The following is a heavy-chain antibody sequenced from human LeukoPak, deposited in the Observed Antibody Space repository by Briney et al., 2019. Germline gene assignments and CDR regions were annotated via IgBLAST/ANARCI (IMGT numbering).Heavy chain of an antibody. CDR1: GYTFTSYA. D-gene: IGHD3-22*01. CDR2: INTNTGNP. CDR3: ARAWYYDSSGYYYFNWFDP. V-gene: IGHV7-4-1*02. Sequence: GASVKVSCKASGYTFTSYAMNWVRQAPGQGLEWMGWINTNTGNPTYAQGFTGRFVFSLDTSVSTAYLQISSLKAEDTAVYYCARAWYYDSSGYYYFNWFDPWGQGTLVTVSS. J-gene: IGHJ5*02.